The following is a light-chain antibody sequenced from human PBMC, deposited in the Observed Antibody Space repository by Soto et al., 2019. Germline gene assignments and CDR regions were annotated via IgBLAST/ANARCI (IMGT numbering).Light chain of an antibody. Sequence: DIQMTQSPSTLSASIGDGVTITCRASQTVYTWLAWYQQKPGTAPKLLIYEASTLHSGVPSRFTGSGSGTEFTLVISRLQPDDFATYYCQQYSSYSPYTFGQGTKVEI. CDR2: EAS. J-gene: IGKJ2*01. CDR1: QTVYTW. CDR3: QQYSSYSPYT. V-gene: IGKV1-5*03.